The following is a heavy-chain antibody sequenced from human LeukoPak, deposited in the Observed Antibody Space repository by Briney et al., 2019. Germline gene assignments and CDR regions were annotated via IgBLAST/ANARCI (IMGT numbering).Heavy chain of an antibody. CDR2: IYYGGST. V-gene: IGHV4-59*01. J-gene: IGHJ4*02. CDR3: ARGRGIVGATTDYYFDY. D-gene: IGHD1-26*01. CDR1: GGSISSYY. Sequence: SETLSLTCTVSGGSISSYYWSWIRQPPGKGLEWIGYIYYGGSTNYNPSLKSRVTISVDTSKNQFSLKLSSVTAADTAVYYCARGRGIVGATTDYYFDYWGQGTLVTVSS.